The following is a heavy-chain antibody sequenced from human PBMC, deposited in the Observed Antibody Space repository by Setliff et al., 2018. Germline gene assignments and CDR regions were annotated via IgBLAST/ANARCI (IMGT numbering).Heavy chain of an antibody. Sequence: KPSETLSLTCTISGGFTSSFYWSWIRQAPGKGLEWIGYVDHSGSTNFSPSLKSRGTISVDTSKTQVSLTLTSVTAADTVVYYCARDYQGGWFDPWGPGTLVTVSS. J-gene: IGHJ5*02. V-gene: IGHV4-59*01. CDR2: VDHSGST. D-gene: IGHD3-16*01. CDR1: GGFTSSFY. CDR3: ARDYQGGWFDP.